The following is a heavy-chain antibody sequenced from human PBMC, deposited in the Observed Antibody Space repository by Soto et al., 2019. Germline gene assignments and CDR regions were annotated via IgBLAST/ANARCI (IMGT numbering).Heavy chain of an antibody. V-gene: IGHV4-59*01. CDR2: IHYSGST. CDR1: GGSINNYY. Sequence: SETLSLTCTVSGGSINNYYWSWIRQPPGKGLEWIGYIHYSGSTNYNPTLKTRVTISVDTSKNQFSLRLSSVTPADTAVYYRVREVTWSGYFDSWGQGTLVTVSS. CDR3: VREVTWSGYFDS. D-gene: IGHD3-3*01. J-gene: IGHJ4*02.